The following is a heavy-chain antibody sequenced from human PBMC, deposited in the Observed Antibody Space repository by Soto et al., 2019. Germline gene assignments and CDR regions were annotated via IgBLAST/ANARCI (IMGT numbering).Heavy chain of an antibody. D-gene: IGHD3-10*01. CDR2: IYSGGAT. V-gene: IGHV3-53*01. CDR3: ARVGPYDSGSYMLRYNWFDP. Sequence: HPGGSLRLSCAAAGFSVSSSHMNWVRQAPGKGLEWVSVIYSGGATNYAVYVKGRFTISRDKSKNTVYFQMNSLRAEDTAVYYCARVGPYDSGSYMLRYNWFDPWGQGTLVTVSS. J-gene: IGHJ5*02. CDR1: GFSVSSSH.